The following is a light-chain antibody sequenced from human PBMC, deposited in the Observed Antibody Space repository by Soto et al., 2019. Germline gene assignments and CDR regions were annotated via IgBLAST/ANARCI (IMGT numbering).Light chain of an antibody. CDR3: CSFADNYVVV. CDR1: NVGEYDY. CDR2: EVT. J-gene: IGLJ2*01. V-gene: IGLV2-8*01. Sequence: QAVVTQPPSASGSPGQSVTISCTGSNVGEYDYVSWYQQHPGKAPKLMIHEVTKRPSGVPHRFSGSKSGNTASLTISGLQTEDEADYYCCSFADNYVVVFGGGTKLTVL.